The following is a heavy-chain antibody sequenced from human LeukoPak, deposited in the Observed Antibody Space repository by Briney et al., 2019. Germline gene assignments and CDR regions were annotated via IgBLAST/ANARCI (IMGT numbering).Heavy chain of an antibody. CDR3: ARDLGYCTNGVCHTRFDY. D-gene: IGHD2-8*01. CDR1: GGTFSSYA. V-gene: IGHV1-69*13. J-gene: IGHJ4*02. Sequence: ASVKVSCKASGGTFSSYAISWVRQAPGQGLEWMGGIIPIFGTANYAQKFQGRVTITADESTSTAYMELSSLRAEDTAVYYCARDLGYCTNGVCHTRFDYWGQGTLVAVSS. CDR2: IIPIFGTA.